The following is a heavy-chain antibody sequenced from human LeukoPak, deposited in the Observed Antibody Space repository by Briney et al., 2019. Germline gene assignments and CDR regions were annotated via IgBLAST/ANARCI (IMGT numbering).Heavy chain of an antibody. J-gene: IGHJ5*02. CDR2: IYYSGST. V-gene: IGHV4-39*01. Sequence: PSETLSLTCTVSGGSISSSSYYWGWIRQPPGKGLEWIGSIYYSGSTYYNPSLKSRVTISVDTSKNQFSLKLSSVTAADTAVYYCARRFGGEYQLLYGWFDPWGQGTLVTVSS. D-gene: IGHD2-2*02. CDR3: ARRFGGEYQLLYGWFDP. CDR1: GGSISSSSYY.